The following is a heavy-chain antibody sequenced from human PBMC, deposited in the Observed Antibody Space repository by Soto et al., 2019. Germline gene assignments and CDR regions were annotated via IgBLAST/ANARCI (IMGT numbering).Heavy chain of an antibody. CDR2: IYYSGST. CDR3: ARRGDGFFDY. Sequence: QVQLQESGPGLVKPSETLSLTCTVSGGSISSYYWSWIRQPPGKGLEWIGYIYYSGSTNYNPSLTSRVTISVDTSKNQFSLKLSSVTAADTAVYYCARRGDGFFDYWGQGTLVTVSS. V-gene: IGHV4-59*01. CDR1: GGSISSYY. D-gene: IGHD3-16*01. J-gene: IGHJ4*02.